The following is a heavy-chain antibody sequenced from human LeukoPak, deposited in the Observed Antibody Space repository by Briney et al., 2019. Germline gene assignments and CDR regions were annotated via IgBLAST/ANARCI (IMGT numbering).Heavy chain of an antibody. D-gene: IGHD1-26*01. Sequence: GGSLRLSCAASGFTVSSNYMSWVRQAPGKGLEWVSVIYSGGSTYYADSVKGRFTISRDNSKNTLYLQMNSLRAEDTAVYYCARGGAGKYNWFDPWGQGTLVTVSP. CDR1: GFTVSSNY. CDR2: IYSGGST. CDR3: ARGGAGKYNWFDP. V-gene: IGHV3-53*01. J-gene: IGHJ5*02.